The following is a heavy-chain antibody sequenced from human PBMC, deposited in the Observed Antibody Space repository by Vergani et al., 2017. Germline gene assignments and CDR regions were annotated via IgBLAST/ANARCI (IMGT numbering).Heavy chain of an antibody. CDR1: GFSFNSYW. Sequence: DVHLAESGGGFFQPGGSLRLSCSASGFSFNSYWMHWVRQVPGKGLLWVSRIKSDGSITAYADSVKGRFTISRDNAQNTLYLQMNSLRVEDTGVYYCARARCIETCYMSNRRDSWVQGTLGTVSS. CDR2: IKSDGSIT. V-gene: IGHV3-74*03. CDR3: ARARCIETCYMSNRRDS. D-gene: IGHD3-9*01. J-gene: IGHJ5*01.